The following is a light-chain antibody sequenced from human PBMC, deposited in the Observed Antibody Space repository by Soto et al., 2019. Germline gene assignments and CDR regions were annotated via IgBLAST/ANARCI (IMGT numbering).Light chain of an antibody. V-gene: IGKV3-20*01. CDR1: QSVGSN. CDR2: GAS. CDR3: QQYGSSLLT. J-gene: IGKJ4*01. Sequence: EIVMTHSPATLSVSPWERVTLSCMASQSVGSNLAWYQQKPGQAPRLLIFGASGRATGIPERFSGSGSGTDFSLTISRLEPEDSAVYYCQQYGSSLLTFGGGTKVDIK.